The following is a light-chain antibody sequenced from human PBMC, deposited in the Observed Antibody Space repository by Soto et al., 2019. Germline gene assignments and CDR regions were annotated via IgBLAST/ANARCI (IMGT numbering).Light chain of an antibody. CDR3: QQYNNWPLT. V-gene: IGKV3-15*01. J-gene: IGKJ4*01. CDR1: QSVSSN. CDR2: GAS. Sequence: ELVMTQSPATLSVSPGERATLSCRASQSVSSNLAWYQQKPGQAPRLLIYGASTRATGIPARFSGSGSGTEFTRTISSLQSEDFAVYYCQQYNNWPLTFSGGTKVEIK.